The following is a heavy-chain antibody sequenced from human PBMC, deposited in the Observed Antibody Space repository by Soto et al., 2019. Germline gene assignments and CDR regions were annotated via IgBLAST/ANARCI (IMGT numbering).Heavy chain of an antibody. J-gene: IGHJ6*02. CDR3: AADQHHDFWSGYQSRPYYYYGMDV. D-gene: IGHD3-3*01. V-gene: IGHV1-46*01. Sequence: ASVKVSCKASGYTFTSYYMHWVRQAPGQGLEWIGIIIVSGGNTNYAQKFQERVTITRDMSTSTAYMELSSLRSEDTAVYYCAADQHHDFWSGYQSRPYYYYGMDVWGQGTTVTVSS. CDR2: IIVSGGNT. CDR1: GYTFTSYY.